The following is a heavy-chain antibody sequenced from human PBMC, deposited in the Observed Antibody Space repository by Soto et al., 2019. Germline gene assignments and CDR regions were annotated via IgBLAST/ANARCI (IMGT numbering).Heavy chain of an antibody. D-gene: IGHD2-15*01. Sequence: ASVKVSCKASGYMFTGFSLHWVRQAPGQGLEWLGWINPKNGDTNYAQKFQGRVTMTRDTSINTVYMELNSLKSDDTAVYYCSKGRWTVVYCSGGSGYVGMDVWGQGTMVTVSS. J-gene: IGHJ6*02. V-gene: IGHV1-2*02. CDR1: GYMFTGFS. CDR3: SKGRWTVVYCSGGSGYVGMDV. CDR2: INPKNGDT.